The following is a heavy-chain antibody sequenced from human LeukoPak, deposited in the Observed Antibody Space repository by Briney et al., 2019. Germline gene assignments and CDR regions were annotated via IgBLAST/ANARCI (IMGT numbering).Heavy chain of an antibody. D-gene: IGHD6-13*01. V-gene: IGHV1-8*01. CDR1: GYTFTSYD. CDR3: ARQIAAYENYYYYGMDV. CDR2: MNPNSGNT. J-gene: IGHJ6*02. Sequence: ASVEVSCKASGYTFTSYDINWVRQATGQGLEWMGWMNPNSGNTGYAQKFQGRVTMTRNTSISTAYMELSSLRSEDTAVYYCARQIAAYENYYYYGMDVWGQGTTVTVSS.